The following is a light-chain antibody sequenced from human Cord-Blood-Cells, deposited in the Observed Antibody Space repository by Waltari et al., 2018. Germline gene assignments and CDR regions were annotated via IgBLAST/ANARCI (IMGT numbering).Light chain of an antibody. CDR3: SSYAGSNKRV. Sequence: QSALTQPPSASGSPGQSVTISCTGTSSDVGGSNYVSWYQQHPGKAPNLMIYEVSKRPSGVPDRFSGSKSGNTASLTVSGLQAEDEADYYCSSYAGSNKRVFGGGTKLTVL. J-gene: IGLJ3*02. CDR2: EVS. CDR1: SSDVGGSNY. V-gene: IGLV2-8*01.